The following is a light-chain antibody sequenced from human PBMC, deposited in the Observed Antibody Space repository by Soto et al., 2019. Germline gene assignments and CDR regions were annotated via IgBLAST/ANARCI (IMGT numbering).Light chain of an antibody. Sequence: EIVMTQSPATLSVSPGERATLSCRASQSIVNNLAWYQQKPGQGPRLLIYGASSRATGLPARFSGSGSGTGFTLTISSLQSEDFAIYYCPQYNDWPLTFGGGTKVEIK. J-gene: IGKJ4*01. CDR3: PQYNDWPLT. V-gene: IGKV3-15*01. CDR1: QSIVNN. CDR2: GAS.